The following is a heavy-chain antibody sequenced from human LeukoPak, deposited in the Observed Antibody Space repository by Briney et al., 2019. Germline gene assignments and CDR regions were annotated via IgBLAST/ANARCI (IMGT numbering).Heavy chain of an antibody. V-gene: IGHV3-7*01. Sequence: GGSLRLSCAASGITFGTFWMSWVRQAPGKGLEWVANIKQDGSEKYYVDSMKGRFTVSRDNAKNSLYLQMDSLRAEDTAVYYCARGGTFVSDYWGQGTLVTVSS. CDR3: ARGGTFVSDY. CDR1: GITFGTFW. D-gene: IGHD1-1*01. CDR2: IKQDGSEK. J-gene: IGHJ4*02.